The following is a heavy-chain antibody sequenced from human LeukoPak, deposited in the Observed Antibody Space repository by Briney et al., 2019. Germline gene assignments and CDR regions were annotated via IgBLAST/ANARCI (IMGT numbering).Heavy chain of an antibody. V-gene: IGHV3-23*01. CDR2: INGGGSST. D-gene: IGHD5-18*01. CDR3: AKDRGYSYGWYNWFDP. Sequence: GGSLRLSCAASGFTFSSYGMNWVRQAPGKGLEWVSAINGGGSSTYYTDSVKGRFTISRDNSKNTLYLQINSLRAEDTAVYYCAKDRGYSYGWYNWFDPWGQGTLVTVSS. CDR1: GFTFSSYG. J-gene: IGHJ5*02.